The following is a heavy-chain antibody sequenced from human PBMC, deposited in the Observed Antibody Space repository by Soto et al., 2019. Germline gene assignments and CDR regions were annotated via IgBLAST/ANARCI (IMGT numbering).Heavy chain of an antibody. D-gene: IGHD2-15*01. CDR2: ISAYNGNT. Sequence: QGQLVQSVGEVKKPGASLKVSCKASGYNFILHGISWVRQAPGQGLEWMGWISAYNGNTNYAQNFQDRVTMTTALSTSTVNMELRSLRSDYTAVYYCARVWHDGNSGAFDIWGQGTKVTLSS. V-gene: IGHV1-18*01. J-gene: IGHJ3*02. CDR1: GYNFILHG. CDR3: ARVWHDGNSGAFDI.